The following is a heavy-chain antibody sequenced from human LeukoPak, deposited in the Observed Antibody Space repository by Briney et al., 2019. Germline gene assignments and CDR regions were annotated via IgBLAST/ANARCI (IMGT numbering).Heavy chain of an antibody. CDR3: ARSVAVSATGYYFDY. Sequence: SETLSLTCTVSGGSISSSSYYWGWIRQPPGKGLEWIGSIYYSGNTYYNPSLKSRVTISLDTSKNQFSLKLSSVTAADTAVYYCARSVAVSATGYYFDYWGQGTLVTVSS. V-gene: IGHV4-39*01. D-gene: IGHD6-19*01. J-gene: IGHJ4*02. CDR1: GGSISSSSYY. CDR2: IYYSGNT.